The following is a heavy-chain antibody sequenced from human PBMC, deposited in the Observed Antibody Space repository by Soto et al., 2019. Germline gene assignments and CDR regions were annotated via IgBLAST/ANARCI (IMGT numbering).Heavy chain of an antibody. CDR3: ARDPLQLERTLEYAFDI. V-gene: IGHV3-33*01. D-gene: IGHD1-1*01. J-gene: IGHJ3*02. Sequence: QVQLVESGGGVVQPGRSLRLSCAASGFTFSSYGMHWVRQAPGKGLEWVAVIWYDGSNKYYADSVKGRFTISRDNSKNTRYLQMHGLRAEDTAVYYCARDPLQLERTLEYAFDIWGQGTMVTVSS. CDR2: IWYDGSNK. CDR1: GFTFSSYG.